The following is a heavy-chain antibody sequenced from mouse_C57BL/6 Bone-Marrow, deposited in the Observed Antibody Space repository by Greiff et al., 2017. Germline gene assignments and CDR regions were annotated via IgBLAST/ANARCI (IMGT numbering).Heavy chain of an antibody. V-gene: IGHV5-16*01. CDR2: INYDGSST. CDR1: GFTFSDYY. CDR3: ARDLEYYGSHYYAMDY. D-gene: IGHD1-1*01. J-gene: IGHJ4*01. Sequence: DVMLVESEGGLVQPGSSMKLSCTASGFTFSDYYMAWVRQVPEKGLEWVANINYDGSSTYYLDSLKSRFIISRDNAKNILYLQMSSLKSEDTATYYCARDLEYYGSHYYAMDYWGQGTSVTVSS.